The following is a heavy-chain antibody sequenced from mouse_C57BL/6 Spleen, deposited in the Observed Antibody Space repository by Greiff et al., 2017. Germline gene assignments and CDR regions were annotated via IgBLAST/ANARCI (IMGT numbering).Heavy chain of an antibody. CDR2: ISSGSSTI. Sequence: EVMLVESGGGLVKPGGSLKLSCAASGFTFSDYGMHWVRQAPEKGLEWVAYISSGSSTIYYADTVKGRFTISRDNAKNTLFLQMTSLRSEDTAMYYCARSTDDGYYLGYFDYWGQGTTLTVSS. CDR3: ARSTDDGYYLGYFDY. V-gene: IGHV5-17*01. D-gene: IGHD2-3*01. J-gene: IGHJ2*01. CDR1: GFTFSDYG.